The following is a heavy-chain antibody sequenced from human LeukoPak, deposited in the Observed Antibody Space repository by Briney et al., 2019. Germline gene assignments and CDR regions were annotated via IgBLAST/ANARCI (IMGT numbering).Heavy chain of an antibody. CDR3: ARPIYSSSWYDFGYYFDY. V-gene: IGHV1-18*01. D-gene: IGHD6-13*01. Sequence: ASVKVSCKASGYTFTSYGISWVRQAPGQGLEWMGWISAYNGNTNYAQKLQGRVTMTTDTSTSTAYMELRSLRSDDTAVYYCARPIYSSSWYDFGYYFDYWGQGTLVTVSS. J-gene: IGHJ4*02. CDR2: ISAYNGNT. CDR1: GYTFTSYG.